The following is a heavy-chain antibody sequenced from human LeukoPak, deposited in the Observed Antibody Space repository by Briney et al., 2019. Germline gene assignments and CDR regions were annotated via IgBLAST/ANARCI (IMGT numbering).Heavy chain of an antibody. D-gene: IGHD3-10*01. Sequence: ASVKVSCKASGYTFTGYYMHWVRPAPGQGLEWMGWINPNSGGTNYAQKFQGRVTMTRDTSIGTAYLEISRPKSDDTAVYYCARDLYYASGGFHYYYYGLDVWGQGTTVTVSS. CDR3: ARDLYYASGGFHYYYYGLDV. J-gene: IGHJ6*02. V-gene: IGHV1-2*02. CDR1: GYTFTGYY. CDR2: INPNSGGT.